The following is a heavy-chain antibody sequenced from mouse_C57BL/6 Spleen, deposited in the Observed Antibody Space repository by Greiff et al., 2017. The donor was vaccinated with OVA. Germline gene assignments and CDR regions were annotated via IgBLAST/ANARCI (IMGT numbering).Heavy chain of an antibody. V-gene: IGHV1-69*01. CDR2: IDPSDSYT. CDR1: GYTFTSYW. Sequence: QVQLQQSGAELVMPGASVKLSCKASGYTFTSYWMHWVKQRPGQGLEWIGEIDPSDSYTNYNQKFKGKSTLTVDKSSSTAYMQLSSLTSEDSAVYYCARCPTTVVATDYAMDYWGQGTSVTVSS. D-gene: IGHD1-1*01. CDR3: ARCPTTVVATDYAMDY. J-gene: IGHJ4*01.